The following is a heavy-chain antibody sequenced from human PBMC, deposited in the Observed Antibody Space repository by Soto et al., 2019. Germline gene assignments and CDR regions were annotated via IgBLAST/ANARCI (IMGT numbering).Heavy chain of an antibody. CDR3: ARGKGDYAHFDY. D-gene: IGHD4-17*01. J-gene: IGHJ4*02. Sequence: SETLSLTCTVSGGSISSYYWSWIRQPPGKGLEWIGYIYYSGSTNYNPSLKSRVTISVDTSKNQFSLKLSSVTAADTAVYYCARGKGDYAHFDYWGQGTLVTVSS. V-gene: IGHV4-59*01. CDR1: GGSISSYY. CDR2: IYYSGST.